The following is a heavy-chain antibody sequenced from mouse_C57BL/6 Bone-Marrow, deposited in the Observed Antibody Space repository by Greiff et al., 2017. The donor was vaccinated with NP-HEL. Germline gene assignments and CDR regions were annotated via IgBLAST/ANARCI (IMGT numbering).Heavy chain of an antibody. CDR3: IYGISYDYYAMDY. CDR1: GFNIKDDY. D-gene: IGHD1-1*01. V-gene: IGHV14-4*01. J-gene: IGHJ4*01. Sequence: VQLQQSGAELVRPGASVKLSCTASGFNIKDDYMHWVKQRPEQGLEWIGWIDPENGDTEYASKFQGKATITADTSSNTAYLQLSSLTSEDTAVYYCIYGISYDYYAMDYWGQGTSVTVSS. CDR2: IDPENGDT.